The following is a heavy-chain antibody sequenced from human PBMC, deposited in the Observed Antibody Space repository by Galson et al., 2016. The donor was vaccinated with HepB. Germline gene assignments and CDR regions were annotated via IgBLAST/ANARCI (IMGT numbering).Heavy chain of an antibody. J-gene: IGHJ4*02. CDR1: GGMFSSYF. D-gene: IGHD2-15*01. CDR2: IIPTFNTP. Sequence: SVKVSCKASGGMFSSYFFSWVRQAPGQGLEWMGGIIPTFNTPHYAQKFQGRVTITADESTRTAYMELSSLRSEDTAVYYCARWVSCCSTVSCYIFDYWGQGTLVTVSA. CDR3: ARWVSCCSTVSCYIFDY. V-gene: IGHV1-69*13.